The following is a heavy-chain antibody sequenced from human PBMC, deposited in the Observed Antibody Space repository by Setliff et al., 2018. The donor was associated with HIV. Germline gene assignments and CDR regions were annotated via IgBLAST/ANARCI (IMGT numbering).Heavy chain of an antibody. CDR2: IYHSGST. J-gene: IGHJ6*02. V-gene: IGHV4-38-2*01. Sequence: PSETLSLTCAVSGYSISSGYYWGWIRQPPGKGLEWIGNIYHSGSTYYNPSLKSRVTISVDTCKNQFSLRLSSVTAADTAVYYCARADGSGSYYLYYYYGMDVWGQGTTVTVSS. CDR1: GYSISSGYY. CDR3: ARADGSGSYYLYYYYGMDV. D-gene: IGHD3-10*01.